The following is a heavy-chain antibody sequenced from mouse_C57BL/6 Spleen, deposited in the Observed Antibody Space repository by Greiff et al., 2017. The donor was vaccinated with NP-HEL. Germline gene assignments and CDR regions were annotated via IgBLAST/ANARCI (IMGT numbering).Heavy chain of an antibody. CDR1: GFSLTSYG. D-gene: IGHD1-1*02. CDR3: AKNEGGGYYYAMDY. J-gene: IGHJ4*01. Sequence: QVQLKESGPGLVQPSQSLSITCTVSGFSLTSYGVHWVRQSPGKGLEWLGVIWRGGSTDYNAAFMSRLSITKDNSKSQVFFKMNSLQADDTAIYYCAKNEGGGYYYAMDYWGQGTSVTVSS. V-gene: IGHV2-5*01. CDR2: IWRGGST.